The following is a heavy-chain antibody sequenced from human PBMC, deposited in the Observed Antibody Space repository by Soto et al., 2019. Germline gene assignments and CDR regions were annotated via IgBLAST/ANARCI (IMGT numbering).Heavy chain of an antibody. CDR2: IRSKSAGGTT. J-gene: IGHJ3*02. V-gene: IGHV3-15*07. CDR3: TTGKWQPNDVFDI. D-gene: IGHD1-26*01. CDR1: DFTFSNAW. Sequence: PGGSLRLSCAASDFTFSNAWMNWVRQAPGKGLEWVGRIRSKSAGGTTEYAAPVKGRFTISRDDSKNTLNLQMNGLKTEDTAMYYCTTGKWQPNDVFDIWGQGTIVTVSS.